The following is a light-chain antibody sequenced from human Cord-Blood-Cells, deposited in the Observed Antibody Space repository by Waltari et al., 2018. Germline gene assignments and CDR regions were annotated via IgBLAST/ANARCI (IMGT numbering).Light chain of an antibody. CDR3: SSYTSSSTLV. Sequence: QSALTQPASVSGSPGQSITLSCTGTSSDVGGSKYVPCYQQHPGKAPKSMIYEVSNRPSGVSNRVSGSKSGNTASLTISGLQAEDEADYYCSSYTSSSTLVFGGGTKLTVL. V-gene: IGLV2-14*01. CDR1: SSDVGGSKY. J-gene: IGLJ2*01. CDR2: EVS.